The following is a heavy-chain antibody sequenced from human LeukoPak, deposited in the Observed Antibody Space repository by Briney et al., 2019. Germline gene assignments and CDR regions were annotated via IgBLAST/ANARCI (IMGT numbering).Heavy chain of an antibody. D-gene: IGHD1-26*01. CDR2: IYYSGTT. CDR1: GYSISSNSW. CDR3: ALYDGTYGYFDY. J-gene: IGHJ4*02. V-gene: IGHV4-28*01. Sequence: MASDTLSLTCAVSGYSISSNSWWGWIRQPPGKGLEWIGYIYYSGTTYYNSSLKSRVTMSVDTSKNQFSLKLNSVTAVDTAVYYRALYDGTYGYFDYWGQGSLVTVSS.